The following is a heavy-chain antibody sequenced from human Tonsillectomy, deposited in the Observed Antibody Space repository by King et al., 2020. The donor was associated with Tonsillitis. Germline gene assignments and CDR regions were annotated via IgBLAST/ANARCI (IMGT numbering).Heavy chain of an antibody. V-gene: IGHV3-33*01. D-gene: IGHD3-3*01. CDR2: IWYDGSNE. J-gene: IGHJ6*02. CDR1: GFTFSSYG. CDR3: ARGGLLFVYYYGMDV. Sequence: SGFTFSSYGLHWVRQAPGKGLEWVAVIWYDGSNEYSADSVKGRFTISRHNSKNTLYRQMNSLRAGDMAVYYCARGGLLFVYYYGMDVWVQGTTVTVSS.